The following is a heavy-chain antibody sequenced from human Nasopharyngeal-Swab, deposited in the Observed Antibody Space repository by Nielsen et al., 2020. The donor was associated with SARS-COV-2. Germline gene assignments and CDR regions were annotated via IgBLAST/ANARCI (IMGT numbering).Heavy chain of an antibody. D-gene: IGHD4-23*01. J-gene: IGHJ4*02. CDR1: GYTFSSYW. V-gene: IGHV3-74*01. CDR3: TRDIGGKYGY. CDR2: INIDGSVR. Sequence: GGSLRLSCTASGYTFSSYWMHWVRQVPGKGLVWVSRINIDGSVRDYADSVKGRFTIPRDNARNTLYLQMNSLRGDDTAVYYCTRDIGGKYGYWGQGNLVTVSS.